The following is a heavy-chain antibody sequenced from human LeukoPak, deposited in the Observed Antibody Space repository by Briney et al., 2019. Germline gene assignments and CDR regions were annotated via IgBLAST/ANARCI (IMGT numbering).Heavy chain of an antibody. CDR2: ISGNGGST. J-gene: IGHJ4*02. CDR3: AKVETNSGTFDY. CDR1: GFTFSSYA. D-gene: IGHD1-1*01. Sequence: GGSLRLSCAASGFTFSSYAMSWVRQAPGKGLEWVSAISGNGGSTYYADSVKGRFTISRDNSKNTLYLQMNSLRAEDTAVYYCAKVETNSGTFDYWGQGTLVTVSS. V-gene: IGHV3-23*01.